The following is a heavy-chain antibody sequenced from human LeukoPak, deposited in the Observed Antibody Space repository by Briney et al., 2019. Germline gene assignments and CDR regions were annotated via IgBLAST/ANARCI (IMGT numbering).Heavy chain of an antibody. V-gene: IGHV4-39*07. D-gene: IGHD5-18*01. CDR3: ASEGVDTAMWEYYYYYYMDV. CDR1: GGPISSTYYY. CDR2: IYYSGST. Sequence: SETLSLTCTVSGGPISSTYYYWGWIRQPPGKGLEWIGSIYYSGSTYYNPSLKSRVTISIDRSKKQFSLKLNSVTAADTAVYYCASEGVDTAMWEYYYYYYMDVWGKGTTVTVSS. J-gene: IGHJ6*03.